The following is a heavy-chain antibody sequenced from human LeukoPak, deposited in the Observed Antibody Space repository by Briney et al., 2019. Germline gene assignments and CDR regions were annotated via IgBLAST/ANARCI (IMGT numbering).Heavy chain of an antibody. CDR3: ATQHIVVVPAAIVELDY. V-gene: IGHV3-21*01. D-gene: IGHD2-2*01. J-gene: IGHJ4*02. Sequence: GGSLRLSCAASGFTFSSYSTNWVRQAPGKGLEWVSSISSSSSYIYYADSVKGRFTISRDNAKNSLYLQMNSLRAEDTAVYYCATQHIVVVPAAIVELDYWGQGTLVTASS. CDR1: GFTFSSYS. CDR2: ISSSSSYI.